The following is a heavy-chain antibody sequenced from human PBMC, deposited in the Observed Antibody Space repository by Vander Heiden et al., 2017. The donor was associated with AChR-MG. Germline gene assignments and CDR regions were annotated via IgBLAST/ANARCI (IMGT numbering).Heavy chain of an antibody. J-gene: IGHJ4*02. CDR2: TYYRSKWYN. D-gene: IGHD2-15*01. V-gene: IGHV6-1*01. CDR3: ARELYCNIISCDDY. Sequence: QIQLQQSGPGLVKPSQTLSLTCAISGDSVSNNSTAWNWIRQSPSRGLEWLGRTYYRSKWYNDYAVSVKSRITINPDTSKNQFSLQLNSVSPEDTAVYYCARELYCNIISCDDYWGQGTLVTVSS. CDR1: GDSVSNNSTA.